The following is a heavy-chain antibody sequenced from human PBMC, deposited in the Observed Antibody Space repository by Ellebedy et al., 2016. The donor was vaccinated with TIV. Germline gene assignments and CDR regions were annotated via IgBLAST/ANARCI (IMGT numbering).Heavy chain of an antibody. Sequence: GGSLRLSCAASGFTFSSYDMHWVRQGTGRGLEWVSAIGTAGNTYYPVSVKGRFTISRENAKNSLYLQLTSLRAEDTAVYYCARVRFGDTAVDYWGQGTLVTVSS. CDR2: IGTAGNT. J-gene: IGHJ4*03. CDR3: ARVRFGDTAVDY. D-gene: IGHD2-21*01. V-gene: IGHV3-13*01. CDR1: GFTFSSYD.